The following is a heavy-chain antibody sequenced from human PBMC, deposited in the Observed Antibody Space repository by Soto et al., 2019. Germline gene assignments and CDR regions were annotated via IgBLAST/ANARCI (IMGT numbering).Heavy chain of an antibody. V-gene: IGHV1-2*02. D-gene: IGHD3-16*02. CDR2: INPNNGAT. CDR3: ARGSAGSYRFLNTDF. Sequence: ASVKVSCKASGYTLRAYYMHWVRQAPGQGLEWMGWINPNNGATKYARDFQGRVTMTGDTSINTAYMELSRLRSDDTAVYYCARGSAGSYRFLNTDFWGQGALVTVPQ. CDR1: GYTLRAYY. J-gene: IGHJ4*02.